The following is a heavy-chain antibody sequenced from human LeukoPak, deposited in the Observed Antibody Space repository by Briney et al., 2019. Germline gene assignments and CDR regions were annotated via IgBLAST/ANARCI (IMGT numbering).Heavy chain of an antibody. CDR2: ISAYNGNT. Sequence: ASVKVSCKASGYTFTSYGISWVRQAPGQGLEWMGWISAYNGNTNYAQKLQGRVTMTTDTSTSTAYMELRSLRSDDTAVYYCARDRSGRYSSGWSPFDYWGQGTLVTVSS. V-gene: IGHV1-18*01. J-gene: IGHJ4*02. CDR1: GYTFTSYG. CDR3: ARDRSGRYSSGWSPFDY. D-gene: IGHD6-19*01.